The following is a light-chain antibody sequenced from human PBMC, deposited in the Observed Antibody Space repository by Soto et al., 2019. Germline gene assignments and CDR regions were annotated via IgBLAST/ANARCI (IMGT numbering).Light chain of an antibody. V-gene: IGKV1-39*01. Sequence: IQMTQSPSSLSASVGDRVTITCRASQSISSYFNWYQQQPGKAPKLLIYAASSLQSGVPSRFSGSGSGTDFTPTISSLQPEDFATYYCQQSYSTPRTFGQGTKVDIK. CDR1: QSISSY. CDR2: AAS. J-gene: IGKJ1*01. CDR3: QQSYSTPRT.